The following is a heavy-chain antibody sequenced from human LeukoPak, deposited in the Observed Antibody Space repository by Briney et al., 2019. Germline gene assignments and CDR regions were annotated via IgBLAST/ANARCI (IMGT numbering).Heavy chain of an antibody. V-gene: IGHV4-34*01. CDR3: ARGQGGIAAAGFDY. J-gene: IGHJ4*02. CDR1: GGSFSGYY. CDR2: INHSGST. Sequence: SETLSLTCAVYGGSFSGYYWSWIRQPPGEGLEWIGEINHSGSTNYNPSLKSRVTISVDTSKNQFSLKLSSVTAADTAVYYCARGQGGIAAAGFDYWGQGTLVTVSS. D-gene: IGHD6-13*01.